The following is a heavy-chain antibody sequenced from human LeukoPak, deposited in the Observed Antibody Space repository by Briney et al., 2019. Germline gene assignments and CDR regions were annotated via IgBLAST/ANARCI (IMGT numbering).Heavy chain of an antibody. D-gene: IGHD3-22*01. V-gene: IGHV1-46*01. J-gene: IGHJ4*02. CDR3: ARGAYYYDSSGYYPLHFDY. CDR1: GYAFTSYY. CDR2: INPSGGST. Sequence: ASVMVSCKASGYAFTSYYMHWVRQPPAQGLEWMGIINPSGGSTSYAQKFQGRVTMTRDTSTSTVYMELSSLRSEGTAVYYCARGAYYYDSSGYYPLHFDYWGQGTLVTVSS.